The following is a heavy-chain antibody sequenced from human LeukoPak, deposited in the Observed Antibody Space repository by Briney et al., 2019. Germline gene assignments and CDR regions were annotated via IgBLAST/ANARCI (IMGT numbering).Heavy chain of an antibody. J-gene: IGHJ4*02. CDR3: ARGLGVRFLEWLIPKPARLFDY. D-gene: IGHD3-3*01. CDR1: GYSFTSYW. Sequence: HGESLKISCKGSGYSFTSYWIGWVRQMPGKGLEWMGIIYPGDSDTRYSPSFQGQVTISADKSISTAYLQWSSLKASDTAMYYCARGLGVRFLEWLIPKPARLFDYWGQGTLVTVSS. V-gene: IGHV5-51*01. CDR2: IYPGDSDT.